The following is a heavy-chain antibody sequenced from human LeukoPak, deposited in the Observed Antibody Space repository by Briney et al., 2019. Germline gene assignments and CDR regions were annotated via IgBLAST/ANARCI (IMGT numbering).Heavy chain of an antibody. D-gene: IGHD5-12*01. CDR3: AKTSTYRVGAFDY. CDR1: GFTFSNYA. CDR2: ISGSGGST. V-gene: IGHV3-23*01. J-gene: IGHJ4*02. Sequence: GGSLRLSCAASGFTFSNYAMSLVRQAPGKGLEWVSDISGSGGSTYYADSVKGRFSISRDNSRNTLYLQMNSLRAEDTAVYYCAKTSTYRVGAFDYWGQETLVTVSS.